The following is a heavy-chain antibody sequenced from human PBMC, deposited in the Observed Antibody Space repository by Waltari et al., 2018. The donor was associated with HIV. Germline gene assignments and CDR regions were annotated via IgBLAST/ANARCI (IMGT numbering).Heavy chain of an antibody. J-gene: IGHJ4*02. CDR1: GGSISSYY. D-gene: IGHD4-17*01. Sequence: VQLQESGPGLVKPSETLSLTCTVSGGSISSYYWSWIRQSPGKGLEWSGYIYSIGNTNYNPSLKSRVTISVDTSKNQFSLRLSSVTAADTAVYFCARHPTVTTGRRVDYWGQGTLVTVSS. CDR2: IYSIGNT. CDR3: ARHPTVTTGRRVDY. V-gene: IGHV4-59*08.